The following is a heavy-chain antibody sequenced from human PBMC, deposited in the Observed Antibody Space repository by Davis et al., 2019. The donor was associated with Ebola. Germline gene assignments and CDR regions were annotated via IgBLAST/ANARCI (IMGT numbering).Heavy chain of an antibody. V-gene: IGHV4-34*01. Sequence: MPSETLSLTCAVYGGSFSGYYWGWIRQPPGKGLEWIGEINHSGSTNYNPSLKSRVTISVDTSKNQFSLKLSSVTAADTAVYYCAREVPQNSSGYYGDYYYYYGMDVWGQGTTVTVSS. CDR1: GGSFSGYY. CDR2: INHSGST. J-gene: IGHJ6*02. D-gene: IGHD3-22*01. CDR3: AREVPQNSSGYYGDYYYYYGMDV.